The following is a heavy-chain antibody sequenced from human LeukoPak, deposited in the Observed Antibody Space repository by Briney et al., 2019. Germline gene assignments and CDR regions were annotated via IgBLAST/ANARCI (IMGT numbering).Heavy chain of an antibody. CDR2: INHSGST. Sequence: SETLSLTCAVYGGSFSGYYWSWIRQPPGRGLEWIGEINHSGSTNYNPTLKSRVTISVDTSKNQFSLKLSSVTAADTAVYYCARPYNSGWYGDLDYWGQGSLVTVSS. CDR1: GGSFSGYY. V-gene: IGHV4-34*01. J-gene: IGHJ4*02. CDR3: ARPYNSGWYGDLDY. D-gene: IGHD6-19*01.